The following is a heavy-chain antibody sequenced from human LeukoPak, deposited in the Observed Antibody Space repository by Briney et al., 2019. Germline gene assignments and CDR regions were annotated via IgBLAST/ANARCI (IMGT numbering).Heavy chain of an antibody. D-gene: IGHD3-3*01. V-gene: IGHV3-15*01. Sequence: SGGSLRHSCAASGFTFSTAWMTWVREAPGQGLEWVGRIKRISDGGTADYAAPVEGRFTISRDDSKNTLYLQMSSLKTEDTAAYYCTTDRYNFWGQGTLVTVSS. CDR2: IKRISDGGTA. J-gene: IGHJ4*02. CDR1: GFTFSTAW. CDR3: TTDRYNF.